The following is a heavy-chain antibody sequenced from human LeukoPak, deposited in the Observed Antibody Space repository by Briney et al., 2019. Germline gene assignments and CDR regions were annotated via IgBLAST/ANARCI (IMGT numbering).Heavy chain of an antibody. V-gene: IGHV3-30*02. D-gene: IGHD6-13*01. CDR2: IRYDGSNK. CDR3: AKERQQLPHFDY. Sequence: GGSLRLSCAASGFTFSSHGMHWVRQAPGKGLEWVAFIRYDGSNKYYADSVKGRFTISRDNSKNTLYLQMNSLRAEDTAVYYCAKERQQLPHFDYWGQGTLVTVSS. CDR1: GFTFSSHG. J-gene: IGHJ4*02.